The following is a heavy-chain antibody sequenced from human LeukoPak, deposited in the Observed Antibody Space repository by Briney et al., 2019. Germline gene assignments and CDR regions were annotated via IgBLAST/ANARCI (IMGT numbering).Heavy chain of an antibody. D-gene: IGHD6-19*01. V-gene: IGHV3-33*01. CDR3: ARDKSSGWYGTLDY. J-gene: IGHJ4*02. CDR1: GFTFSSYG. CDR2: IWYDGSNK. Sequence: RSLRLSCAASGFTFSSYGMHWVRQAPGKGLEWVAVIWYDGSNKYYADSVRGRFTISRDNSKNTLYLQMNSLRAEDTAVYYCARDKSSGWYGTLDYWGQGTLVTVSS.